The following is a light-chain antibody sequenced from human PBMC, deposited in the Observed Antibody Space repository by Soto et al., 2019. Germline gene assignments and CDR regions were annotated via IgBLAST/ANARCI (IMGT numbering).Light chain of an antibody. V-gene: IGKV1-5*01. CDR2: DAS. J-gene: IGKJ1*01. Sequence: DIQMTQSPSTLSASVGDRVTITCRASQSISTWLAWYQQKPGKAPKLLIYDASSLESGVPSRFSGSGSGTGFTLTISSLQPEDFASYYCQQYNSYSTFGQGTKVEIK. CDR3: QQYNSYST. CDR1: QSISTW.